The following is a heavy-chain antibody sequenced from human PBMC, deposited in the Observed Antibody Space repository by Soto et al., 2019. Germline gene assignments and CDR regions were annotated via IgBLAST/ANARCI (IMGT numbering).Heavy chain of an antibody. CDR1: GYTFTGYY. CDR2: INPNSGGT. V-gene: IGHV1-2*04. Sequence: ASVKVSCKASGYTFTGYYMHWVRQAPGQGLEWMGWINPNSGGTNYAQKFQGWVTMTRDTSISTAYMELSRLRSDDTAEYYCARGGVNDYYGSGSYLDVWGQGTTVTVSS. D-gene: IGHD3-10*01. CDR3: ARGGVNDYYGSGSYLDV. J-gene: IGHJ6*02.